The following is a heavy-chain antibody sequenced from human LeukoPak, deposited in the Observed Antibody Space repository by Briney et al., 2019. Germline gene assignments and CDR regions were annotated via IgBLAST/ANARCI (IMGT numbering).Heavy chain of an antibody. D-gene: IGHD3/OR15-3a*01. CDR3: ARGYPLDWNYFDC. CDR1: GYTFTNYY. Sequence: GASVKVSCKASGYTFTNYYMHWVRQAPGQGLEWMGIINPSDGSTTYVQNFQGRVTMTRDTSTSTVYMELNSLRYEDTAVYYCARGYPLDWNYFDCWGQGTLVSVSS. J-gene: IGHJ4*02. V-gene: IGHV1-46*01. CDR2: INPSDGST.